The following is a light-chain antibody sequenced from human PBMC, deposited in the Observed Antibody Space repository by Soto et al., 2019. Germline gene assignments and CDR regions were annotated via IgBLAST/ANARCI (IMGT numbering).Light chain of an antibody. Sequence: QSVLTQPPSVSGAPGQRVTISCTGSSSNIGAGYDVHWYQQLPGTAPKLLIYGNSNRPSGVPDRVSGSKSGTSASLAITGLQGEDEADYYCQSYDSSLSAPVVFGGGTKITVL. J-gene: IGLJ2*01. V-gene: IGLV1-40*01. CDR1: SSNIGAGYD. CDR2: GNS. CDR3: QSYDSSLSAPVV.